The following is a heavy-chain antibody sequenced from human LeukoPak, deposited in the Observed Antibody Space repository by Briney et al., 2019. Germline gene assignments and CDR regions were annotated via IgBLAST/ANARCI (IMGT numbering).Heavy chain of an antibody. J-gene: IGHJ4*02. CDR1: GFTFSSYS. CDR2: ISSSSSYI. Sequence: GGSLRLSCVASGFTFSSYSMNWVRQAPGKGLEWVSSISSSSSYIYYADSVKGRFTICRDNAKNSLYLQMNSLRAEDTAVYYCARGWGAAAATPRGYWGQGTLVTVSS. CDR3: ARGWGAAAATPRGY. D-gene: IGHD6-13*01. V-gene: IGHV3-21*01.